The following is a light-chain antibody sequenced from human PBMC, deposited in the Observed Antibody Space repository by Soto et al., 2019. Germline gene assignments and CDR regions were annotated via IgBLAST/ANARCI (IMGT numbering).Light chain of an antibody. Sequence: DIYMTQSPSTRAPSVGGRVTITCGASQNINSWLAWYQQKPGKAHKXLIYEASSLEKGVPARFGGSGSGTEFTITISSLQPDDVATYDCQQYNVYSWTFGQGTKVDTK. J-gene: IGKJ1*01. CDR3: QQYNVYSWT. CDR2: EAS. CDR1: QNINSW. V-gene: IGKV1-5*03.